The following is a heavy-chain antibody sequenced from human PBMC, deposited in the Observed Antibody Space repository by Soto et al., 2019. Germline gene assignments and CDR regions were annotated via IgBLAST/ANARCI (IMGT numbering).Heavy chain of an antibody. CDR2: ISAYNGNT. J-gene: IGHJ4*02. Sequence: QVQLVQSGAEVKKPGASVKVSCKASGYTFTSYGISWVRQAPGQGLEWMGWISAYNGNTNSAQKLQRRVTMTTDTSTSTAYMELRSLRSDATAVYYCARTHRYEELGAFAYWGQGTLVAFAS. CDR1: GYTFTSYG. D-gene: IGHD1-20*01. V-gene: IGHV1-18*01. CDR3: ARTHRYEELGAFAY.